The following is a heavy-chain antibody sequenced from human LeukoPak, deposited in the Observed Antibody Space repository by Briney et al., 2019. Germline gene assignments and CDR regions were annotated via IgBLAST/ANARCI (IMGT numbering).Heavy chain of an antibody. CDR2: VSSSGSTI. CDR3: ARGMIWEY. D-gene: IGHD3-22*01. CDR1: GLTVSSY. Sequence: GGSLRLSCAASGLTVSSYMSWVRQAPGKGLEWVSYVSSSGSTIYYADSVKGRFTISRDNAKNSLYLQMNSLRAEDTAVYYCARGMIWEYWGQGSLVTVSS. J-gene: IGHJ4*02. V-gene: IGHV3-48*04.